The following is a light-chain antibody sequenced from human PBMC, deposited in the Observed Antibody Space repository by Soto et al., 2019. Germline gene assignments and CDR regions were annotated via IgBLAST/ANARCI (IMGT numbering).Light chain of an antibody. CDR1: QSVRSGH. J-gene: IGKJ3*01. V-gene: IGKV3-20*01. Sequence: ESVLTQSPGTLSLSPGDRATLSCRASQSVRSGHLAWYQQKPGQAPRLVIYDASTRATGIPDRFSGGGSGTDFTLTISRVEPEVFSVYYCHQYGRSASSITFGPGTKVEIK. CDR3: HQYGRSASSIT. CDR2: DAS.